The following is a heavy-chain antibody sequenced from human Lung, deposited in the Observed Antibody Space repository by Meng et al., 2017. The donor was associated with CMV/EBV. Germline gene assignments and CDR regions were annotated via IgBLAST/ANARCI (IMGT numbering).Heavy chain of an antibody. CDR3: ARAGAGTRYFDY. V-gene: IGHV3-72*01. CDR1: GLPLRHYY. CDR2: TRNKASGFTT. J-gene: IGHJ4*02. Sequence: AYGLPLRHYYMGWGSQAPGKGLEWVARTRNKASGFTTEDAASVKGRFTSSRDDSKNSLYLQMDSLKTEDTAVYHCARAGAGTRYFDYWGQGTLVTVSS. D-gene: IGHD1-14*01.